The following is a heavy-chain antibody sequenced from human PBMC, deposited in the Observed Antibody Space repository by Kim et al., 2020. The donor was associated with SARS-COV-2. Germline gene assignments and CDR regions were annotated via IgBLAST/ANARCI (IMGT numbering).Heavy chain of an antibody. J-gene: IGHJ6*02. CDR3: ARPLYCSGGNCYYYAMDV. D-gene: IGHD2-15*01. CDR1: GFTFSSYS. V-gene: IGHV3-48*02. CDR2: ISSDSGTI. Sequence: GGSLRLSCAASGFTFSSYSMNWVRQAAGKGLEWVSYISSDSGTIYYADSVKGRFTISRDNAKNSLYLQMNSLRDEDTAVYYCARPLYCSGGNCYYYAMDVWGPGTTVTVSS.